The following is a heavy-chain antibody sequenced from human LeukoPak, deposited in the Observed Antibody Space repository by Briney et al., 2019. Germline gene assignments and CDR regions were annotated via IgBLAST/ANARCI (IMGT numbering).Heavy chain of an antibody. CDR3: ARDFKFPDWELPFDY. J-gene: IGHJ4*02. CDR1: GYIFISYG. Sequence: ASVKVSCKASGYIFISYGITWVRQAPGQGLEWMGWISAYNGNTNYAQKLQGRVTMTTDTSTSTAYMELRSLRSDDTAVYYCARDFKFPDWELPFDYWGQGTLVTVSS. CDR2: ISAYNGNT. V-gene: IGHV1-18*01. D-gene: IGHD1-26*01.